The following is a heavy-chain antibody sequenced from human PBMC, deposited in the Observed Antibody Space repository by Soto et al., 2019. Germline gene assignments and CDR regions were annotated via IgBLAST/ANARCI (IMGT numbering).Heavy chain of an antibody. V-gene: IGHV3-43D*03. CDR1: GFTFDDYA. Sequence: GGSLRLSCAASGFTFDDYAMHWVRQAPGKGLEWVSLISWDGGSTYYADSVKGRFTISRDNSKNSLYLQMNSLRAEDTALYYWAKDLSGSYYYYYGMDVWGQGTTVTVSS. CDR2: ISWDGGST. J-gene: IGHJ6*02. D-gene: IGHD1-26*01. CDR3: AKDLSGSYYYYYGMDV.